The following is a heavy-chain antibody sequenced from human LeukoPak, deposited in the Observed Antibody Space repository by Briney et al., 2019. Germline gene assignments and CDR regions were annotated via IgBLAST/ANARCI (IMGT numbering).Heavy chain of an antibody. D-gene: IGHD6-19*01. J-gene: IGHJ4*02. V-gene: IGHV4-34*01. CDR1: GESFSGYY. CDR2: INHSGST. CDR3: ARLIGGGWYRYYFDY. Sequence: SETLSLTCAVYGESFSGYYWSWIRQPPGKGLEWIGEINHSGSTNYNPSLKSRVTVSVDTSKNQFSLKLTSVTAADAAVYYCARLIGGGWYRYYFDYWGQGTLVTVSS.